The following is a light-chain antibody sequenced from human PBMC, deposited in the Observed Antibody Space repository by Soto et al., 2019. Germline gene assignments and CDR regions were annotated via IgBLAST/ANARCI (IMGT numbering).Light chain of an antibody. Sequence: QSVLTQPASVSGSPGQSITISCTGTSSDVGSYNLVSWYQQHPGKAPKLMIYEGSKRPSGVSNRFSGSKSGNTASLTISGLPAEDEADYYCCSYAGSSTFLYVFGTGTKLTVL. V-gene: IGLV2-23*03. CDR3: CSYAGSSTFLYV. J-gene: IGLJ1*01. CDR1: SSDVGSYNL. CDR2: EGS.